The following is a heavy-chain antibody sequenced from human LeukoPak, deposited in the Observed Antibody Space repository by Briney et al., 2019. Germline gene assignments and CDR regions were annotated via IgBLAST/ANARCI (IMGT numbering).Heavy chain of an antibody. CDR2: ISSSNYI. V-gene: IGHV3-21*04. Sequence: PGRSLRLSCAASGLTFSSSTMNWVRQAPGKGQEWVSSISSSNYIYYADSVKGRFSISRDNARNSLYLQMNSLRAEDTAVYYCANSSSSRGVVNWFDPWGQGTLVTVSS. CDR3: ANSSSSRGVVNWFDP. D-gene: IGHD6-6*01. CDR1: GLTFSSST. J-gene: IGHJ5*02.